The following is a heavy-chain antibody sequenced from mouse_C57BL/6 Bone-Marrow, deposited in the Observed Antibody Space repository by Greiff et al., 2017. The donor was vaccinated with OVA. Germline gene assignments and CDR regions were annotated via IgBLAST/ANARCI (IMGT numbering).Heavy chain of an antibody. CDR2: VDPSDSYT. Sequence: QVQLQQSGAELVMPGASVKLSCKASGYTFTSYWMHWVKQRPGQGLEWIGEVDPSDSYTNYHQKFKGKFTLTVDKSSSTAYMQLSSLTSEDSAVYYCASCYYYGSSYAMDDWGQGTSVTVSS. D-gene: IGHD1-1*01. CDR3: ASCYYYGSSYAMDD. J-gene: IGHJ4*01. V-gene: IGHV1-69*01. CDR1: GYTFTSYW.